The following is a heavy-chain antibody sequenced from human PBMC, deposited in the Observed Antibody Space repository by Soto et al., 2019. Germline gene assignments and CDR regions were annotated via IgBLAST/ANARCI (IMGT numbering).Heavy chain of an antibody. Sequence: QVQLVQSGAEVKRPGASVKVSCKASGYTFTSYDFNWVRQAPGQGLEWMGWVNPNSGNTDYAQKSQGRVTMTRNTSIRTAYKELSSLRSEDTAVYYCARASYLDPAFDIWGQGTMVTVSS. J-gene: IGHJ3*02. CDR1: GYTFTSYD. V-gene: IGHV1-8*01. D-gene: IGHD2-2*03. CDR3: ARASYLDPAFDI. CDR2: VNPNSGNT.